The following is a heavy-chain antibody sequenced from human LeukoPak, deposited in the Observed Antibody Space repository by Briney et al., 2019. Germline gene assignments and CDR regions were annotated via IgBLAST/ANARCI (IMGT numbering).Heavy chain of an antibody. CDR3: ARLVLGSGYYYYYYMDV. D-gene: IGHD3-10*01. CDR1: GGSISSSSYY. J-gene: IGHJ6*03. V-gene: IGHV4-39*01. CDR2: IYYSGST. Sequence: SEILSLTCTVSGGSISSSSYYWGWIRQPPGKGLEWIGSIYYSGSTYYNPSLKSRVTISVDTSKNQFSLKLSSVTAADTAVYYCARLVLGSGYYYYYYMDVWGKGTTVTVSS.